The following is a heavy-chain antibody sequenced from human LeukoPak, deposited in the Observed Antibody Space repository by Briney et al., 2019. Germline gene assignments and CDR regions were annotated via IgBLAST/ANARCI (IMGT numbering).Heavy chain of an antibody. D-gene: IGHD3-16*01. J-gene: IGHJ1*01. V-gene: IGHV3-33*01. CDR1: GFTFSSYG. CDR3: ARIHNNYGMGYFQH. Sequence: GGSLRLSCATSGFTFSSYGMHWVRQAPAKGLEWVALIWFDGTNKYYADSVKGRFTISRDPSKNTLYLQMNSLRAEDTAVYYCARIHNNYGMGYFQHGGQGTLVTVSS. CDR2: IWFDGTNK.